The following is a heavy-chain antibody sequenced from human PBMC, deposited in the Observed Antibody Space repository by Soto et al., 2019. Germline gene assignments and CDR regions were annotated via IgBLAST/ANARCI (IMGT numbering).Heavy chain of an antibody. CDR1: GGSISSYY. Sequence: KPSETLSLTCTVSGGSISSYYWSWIRQPPGKGLEWIGYIYYSGSTNYDPSLKSRVTISVDTSKNQFSLKLSSVTAADTAVYYCARGVTAMVKFWFDPWGQGTLVTVSS. CDR3: ARGVTAMVKFWFDP. D-gene: IGHD5-18*01. CDR2: IYYSGST. J-gene: IGHJ5*02. V-gene: IGHV4-59*01.